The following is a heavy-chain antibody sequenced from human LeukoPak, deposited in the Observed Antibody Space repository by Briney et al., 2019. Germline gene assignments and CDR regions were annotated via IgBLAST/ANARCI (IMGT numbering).Heavy chain of an antibody. CDR1: GGTFSSYA. J-gene: IGHJ4*02. V-gene: IGHV1-69*04. Sequence: SVKVSCKASGGTFSSYAISWVRQAPGQGLEWMGRIIPILGIANYAQKLQGRVTITADKSTSAAYMELSSLRSEDTAVYYCARHHPNADYEDSWGQGTLVTVSS. CDR2: IIPILGIA. D-gene: IGHD4-17*01. CDR3: ARHHPNADYEDS.